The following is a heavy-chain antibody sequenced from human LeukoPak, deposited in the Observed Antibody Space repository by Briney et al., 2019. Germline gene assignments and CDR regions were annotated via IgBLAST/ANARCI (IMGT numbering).Heavy chain of an antibody. Sequence: SETLSLTCTVSGGSISSGDYYWSWIRQPPGKGLEWIGYIYYSGSTYYNPSLKSRVTISVDTSKNQFSLKLSSVTAADTAVYYCAGSIAVAGTVGIDYWGQGTQVTVSS. CDR1: GGSISSGDYY. CDR3: AGSIAVAGTVGIDY. J-gene: IGHJ4*02. D-gene: IGHD6-19*01. V-gene: IGHV4-30-4*08. CDR2: IYYSGST.